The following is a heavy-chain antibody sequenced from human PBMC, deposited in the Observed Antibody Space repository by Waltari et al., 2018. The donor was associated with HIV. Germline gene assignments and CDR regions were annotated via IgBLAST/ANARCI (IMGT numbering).Heavy chain of an antibody. CDR3: AKGVYGGSYYEYFQH. D-gene: IGHD1-26*01. CDR1: GFTFSSYG. J-gene: IGHJ1*01. Sequence: VQLVESGGGVVQPGGSLRLYCAASGFTFSSYGMHLVRQAPGKGLEWGTFIRCDGSNKDYSDSGKGRFTISRDNYKNTLFLQMNRLRAEGTAVYYCAKGVYGGSYYEYFQHWGQGTLVTVSS. V-gene: IGHV3-30*02. CDR2: IRCDGSNK.